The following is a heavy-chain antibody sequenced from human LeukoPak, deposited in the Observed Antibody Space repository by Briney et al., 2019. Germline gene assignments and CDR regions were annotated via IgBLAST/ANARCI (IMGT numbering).Heavy chain of an antibody. V-gene: IGHV1-18*04. CDR1: GYTFTSYG. Sequence: ASVKVSCKASGYTFTSYGISWVRQAPGQGLEWMGWISAYNGNTNYAQKLQGRVTMTTDTSTSTAYMELRSLRSDDTAVYYCATHSSGWYVGDYWGQGTLVTVSS. J-gene: IGHJ4*02. CDR2: ISAYNGNT. D-gene: IGHD6-19*01. CDR3: ATHSSGWYVGDY.